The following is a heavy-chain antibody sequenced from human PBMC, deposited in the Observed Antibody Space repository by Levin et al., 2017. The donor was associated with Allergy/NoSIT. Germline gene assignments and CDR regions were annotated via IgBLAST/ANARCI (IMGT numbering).Heavy chain of an antibody. J-gene: IGHJ4*02. CDR3: ARRDSDGSNSFDY. Sequence: AGGSLRLSCQASGYSFTSYWFGWVRQRPGKGLEWMGLIFPSDSDTRVSPSFQGQIIMSVDKSISTAYLQWSSLKASDSATYYCARRDSDGSNSFDYWGQGTLVTVSS. D-gene: IGHD4-23*01. V-gene: IGHV5-51*01. CDR1: GYSFTSYW. CDR2: IFPSDSDT.